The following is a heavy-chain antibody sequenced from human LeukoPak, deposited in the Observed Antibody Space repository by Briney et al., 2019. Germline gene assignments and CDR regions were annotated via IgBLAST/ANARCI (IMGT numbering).Heavy chain of an antibody. V-gene: IGHV1-3*01. Sequence: ASVKVSCKASGYTFTSYAMHWVRQAPGQRLEWMGWINAGNGNTKCSQKFQGRVTITRDTSASTAYMELSSLTSEDTAVYYCARGAALDYWGQGTLVTVSS. CDR2: INAGNGNT. J-gene: IGHJ4*02. CDR3: ARGAALDY. CDR1: GYTFTSYA. D-gene: IGHD2-15*01.